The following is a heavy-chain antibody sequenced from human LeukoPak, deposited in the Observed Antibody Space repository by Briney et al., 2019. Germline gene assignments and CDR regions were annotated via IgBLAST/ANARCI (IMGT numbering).Heavy chain of an antibody. D-gene: IGHD5-12*01. CDR2: IYPGDSDT. J-gene: IGHJ3*02. Sequence: GESLKISCKGSGYSFTSYWIGWVRQMPGKGLEWMGIIYPGDSDTRYSPSFRGQVTISADKSISTAYLQWSGLKASDTAMYYCARHSVARAIGAFDIWGQGTMVTVSS. V-gene: IGHV5-51*01. CDR1: GYSFTSYW. CDR3: ARHSVARAIGAFDI.